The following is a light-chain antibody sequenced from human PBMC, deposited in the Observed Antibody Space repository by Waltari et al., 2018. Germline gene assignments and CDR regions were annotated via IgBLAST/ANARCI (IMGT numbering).Light chain of an antibody. CDR2: KAS. Sequence: DIQMTQSPSSLSASVGDRVTITCRASQDISSFLAWYQQKPGKAPKLLSYKASTLQSGVPSRFSGSGSGTDFSLTISSLQPDDFATYYGQQHNSNPFTFGPGTKLDI. J-gene: IGKJ3*01. V-gene: IGKV1-9*01. CDR1: QDISSF. CDR3: QQHNSNPFT.